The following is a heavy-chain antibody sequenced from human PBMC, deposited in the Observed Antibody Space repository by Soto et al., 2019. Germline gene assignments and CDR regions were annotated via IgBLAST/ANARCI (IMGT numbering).Heavy chain of an antibody. D-gene: IGHD2-8*01. CDR3: ARDPGDIVLMDYFDY. CDR2: IKQDGSEK. CDR1: GFTFSSYW. J-gene: IGHJ4*02. V-gene: IGHV3-7*01. Sequence: GGSLRLSCAASGFTFSSYWMSWVRQAPGKGLEWVANIKQDGSEKYYVDSVKGRFTISRDNAKNSLYLQMNSLRAEDTAVYYCARDPGDIVLMDYFDYWGQGTLVTVSS.